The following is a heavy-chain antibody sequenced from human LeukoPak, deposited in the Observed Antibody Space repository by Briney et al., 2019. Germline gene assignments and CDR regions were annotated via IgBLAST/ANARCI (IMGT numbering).Heavy chain of an antibody. CDR2: INPNSGGT. D-gene: IGHD5-24*01. V-gene: IGHV1-2*02. J-gene: IGHJ4*02. CDR3: ARGDGDGYNFGY. CDR1: GYTFTGDY. Sequence: ASVKVSCKAPGYTFTGDYMHWVRQAPGQGLEWMGWINPNSGGTNYAQKFQGRVTMTRDTSISTAYMELSRLRSDDTAVYYCARGDGDGYNFGYWGQGTLVTVSS.